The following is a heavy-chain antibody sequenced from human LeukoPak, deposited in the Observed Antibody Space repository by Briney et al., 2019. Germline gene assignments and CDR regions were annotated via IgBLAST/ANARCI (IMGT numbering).Heavy chain of an antibody. V-gene: IGHV3-53*01. CDR3: ARGRIVSGYSYGYVPFDY. J-gene: IGHJ4*02. Sequence: GGSLRLSCAASGFDVGRNYMTWVRQAPGKGLEWVSFIYSGGATYYADSVRGRFTISRDSSKNTLYLQMNSLRVEDTAVYYCARGRIVSGYSYGYVPFDYWGQGTLVTVSS. D-gene: IGHD5-18*01. CDR2: IYSGGAT. CDR1: GFDVGRNY.